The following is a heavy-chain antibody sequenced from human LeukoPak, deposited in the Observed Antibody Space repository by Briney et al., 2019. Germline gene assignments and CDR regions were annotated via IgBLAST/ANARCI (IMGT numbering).Heavy chain of an antibody. CDR1: GFIFSSYN. Sequence: GGSLRLSCAASGFIFSSYNMNWVRQAPGKGLEWVSYISSRSTTIYYADSVKGRFTISRDNAKNSLYLQMNSLRVEDTGVYYCARGSFYGDYPDYWGQGTLVTVSS. CDR3: ARGSFYGDYPDY. V-gene: IGHV3-48*01. CDR2: ISSRSTTI. D-gene: IGHD4-17*01. J-gene: IGHJ4*02.